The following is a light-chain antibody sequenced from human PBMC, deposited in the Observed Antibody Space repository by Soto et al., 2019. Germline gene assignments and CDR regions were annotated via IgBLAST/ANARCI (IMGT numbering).Light chain of an antibody. CDR1: SSDVGTYNL. Sequence: QSVLTQPASVSGSPGQSITISCTGTSSDVGTYNLVSWYQHHPGKAPKVMVYEGTKRPSGVSNRFSGSKSGNTASLTISGLQAEDEADYFCCSYAGTSTLLFGGGTKLTVL. V-gene: IGLV2-23*01. J-gene: IGLJ3*02. CDR3: CSYAGTSTLL. CDR2: EGT.